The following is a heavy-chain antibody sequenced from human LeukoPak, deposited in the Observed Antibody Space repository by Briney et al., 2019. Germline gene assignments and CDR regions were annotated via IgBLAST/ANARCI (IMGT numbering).Heavy chain of an antibody. CDR3: ARDYYGSGSYYNAGPYNWFDP. CDR1: GGSISSGSYY. D-gene: IGHD3-10*01. CDR2: IYTSGST. V-gene: IGHV4-61*02. J-gene: IGHJ5*02. Sequence: SETLSLTCTVSGGSISSGSYYWRWIRQPAGKGLEWIGRIYTSGSTNYNPSLKSRVTISVDTSKNQFSLKLSSVTAADTAVYYCARDYYGSGSYYNAGPYNWFDPWGQGTLVTVSS.